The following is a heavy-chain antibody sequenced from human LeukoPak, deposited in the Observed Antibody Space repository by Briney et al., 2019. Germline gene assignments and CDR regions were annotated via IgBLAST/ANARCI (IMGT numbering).Heavy chain of an antibody. Sequence: PGRSLRLSCAASGFTFDGYAMHWVRQAPGKGLEWVSGISWNSGSIGYADSVKGRFTISRDNAKNSLYLQMNSLRAEDMALYYCAKDSGGNPRGGFDYWGQGTLVTVSS. V-gene: IGHV3-9*03. CDR2: ISWNSGSI. CDR3: AKDSGGNPRGGFDY. CDR1: GFTFDGYA. J-gene: IGHJ4*02. D-gene: IGHD2-15*01.